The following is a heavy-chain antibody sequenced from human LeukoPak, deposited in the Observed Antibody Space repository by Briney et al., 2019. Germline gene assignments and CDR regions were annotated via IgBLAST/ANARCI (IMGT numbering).Heavy chain of an antibody. J-gene: IGHJ4*02. CDR1: GFSFNIYC. CDR3: ARDGWNDVFFADY. V-gene: IGHV3-7*01. CDR2: IKQDGSEE. Sequence: GGSLRLSCVASGFSFNIYCMSWVRQAPGKGLEWVANIKQDGSEEYYVDSVKGRFTISRDNSKNSLYLQMNSLRAEDTAVYYCARDGWNDVFFADYWGQGTLVTVSS. D-gene: IGHD1-1*01.